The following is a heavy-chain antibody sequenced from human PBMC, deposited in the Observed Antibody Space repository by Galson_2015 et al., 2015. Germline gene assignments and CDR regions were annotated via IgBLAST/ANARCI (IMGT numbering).Heavy chain of an antibody. CDR3: ASQTWTGYFDY. CDR2: IKQDGSEK. D-gene: IGHD3-10*01. Sequence: SLRLSCAASGFTFSNYWMSWVRQAPGKGLEWVANIKQDGSEKYYVDSVKGRFTISRDNAKNSPYLQMNSLRAEDTAIYYCASQTWTGYFDYWGQGILVTVSS. J-gene: IGHJ4*02. CDR1: GFTFSNYW. V-gene: IGHV3-7*03.